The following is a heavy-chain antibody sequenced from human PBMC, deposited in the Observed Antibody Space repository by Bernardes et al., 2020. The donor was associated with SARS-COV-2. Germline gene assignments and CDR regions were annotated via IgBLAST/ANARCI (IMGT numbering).Heavy chain of an antibody. CDR1: GFTFSSYS. CDR3: ARDLGRHFDWLFQTDLTYDALDI. CDR2: ISSSSSYI. J-gene: IGHJ3*02. Sequence: GGSLRLSCAASGFTFSSYSMNWVRQAPGKGLEWVSSISSSSSYIYYADSVKGRFTISRDNAKNSLYLQMNSLRAEDTAVYYCARDLGRHFDWLFQTDLTYDALDIWGQGTMVTVSS. V-gene: IGHV3-21*01. D-gene: IGHD3-9*01.